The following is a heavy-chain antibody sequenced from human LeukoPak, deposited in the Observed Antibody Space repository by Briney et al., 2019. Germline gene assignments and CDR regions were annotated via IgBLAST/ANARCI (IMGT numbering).Heavy chain of an antibody. V-gene: IGHV3-23*01. J-gene: IGHJ6*03. CDR2: ISGSGGST. Sequence: GSLRLSCAASGFTFSSYAMSWVRQAPGKGLEWVSAISGSGGSTYYADSVKGRFTISRDNSKNTLYLQMNSLRAEDTAVYYCAKGVSSGWSYYYYYMDVWGKGTTVTVSS. CDR1: GFTFSSYA. D-gene: IGHD6-19*01. CDR3: AKGVSSGWSYYYYYMDV.